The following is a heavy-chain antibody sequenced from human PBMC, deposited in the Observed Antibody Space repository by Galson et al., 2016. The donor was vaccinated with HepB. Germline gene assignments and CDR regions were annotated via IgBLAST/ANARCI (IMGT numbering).Heavy chain of an antibody. J-gene: IGHJ6*02. Sequence: YKPSLKSRVTISVDTSKNQFSLKLSSVTAADTAVYYCARTIVIIPDAVEPLRRNQGRYYFYGVDVWGQGTTVTVSS. D-gene: IGHD2-2*01. CDR3: ARTIVIIPDAVEPLRRNQGRYYFYGVDV. V-gene: IGHV4-4*09.